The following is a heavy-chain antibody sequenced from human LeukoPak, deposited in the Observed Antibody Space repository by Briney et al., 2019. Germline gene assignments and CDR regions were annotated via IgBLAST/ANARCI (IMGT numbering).Heavy chain of an antibody. D-gene: IGHD6-19*01. J-gene: IGHJ5*02. CDR1: GGSISSYY. CDR3: ARGMNSGWSYWFYH. V-gene: IGHV4-59*01. Sequence: PSETLSLSCTVSGGSISSYYWSWIRQPPGKGLEWIGYIYYSGSTNYNPSLKSRVTISVDTSKNQFSLKLSSVTAADTAVYYCARGMNSGWSYWFYHWGQGTLVTVSS. CDR2: IYYSGST.